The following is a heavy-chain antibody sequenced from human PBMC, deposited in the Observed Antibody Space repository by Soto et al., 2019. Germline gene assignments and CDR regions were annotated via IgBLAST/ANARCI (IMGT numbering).Heavy chain of an antibody. CDR3: ARDQYPVVVVTELAFVI. CDR1: GFTFSSYG. V-gene: IGHV3-30*05. Sequence: HPGGSLRLSCAASGFTFSSYGMHWVRQAPGKGPEWVAVISYDGSNKYYADSVKGRFTISRDNSKNTLYLQMNSLRAEGTAVYYCARDQYPVVVVTELAFVIWGQGTMVTVSS. CDR2: ISYDGSNK. J-gene: IGHJ3*02. D-gene: IGHD2-21*02.